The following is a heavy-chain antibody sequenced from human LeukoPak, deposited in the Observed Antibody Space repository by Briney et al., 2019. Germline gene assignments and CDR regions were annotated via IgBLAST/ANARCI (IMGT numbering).Heavy chain of an antibody. CDR2: INNDGSST. V-gene: IGHV3-74*01. CDR3: TRGPRGFSSGP. D-gene: IGHD3-10*01. Sequence: GGSLRLSCAASGFTFSSYWMHWVRQAPGKGLVWVSRINNDGSSTSYADSVKGRFTISRDNAKNTLYLQMNSLRAEDTAVYYCTRGPRGFSSGPWGQGTLVTVSS. J-gene: IGHJ4*02. CDR1: GFTFSSYW.